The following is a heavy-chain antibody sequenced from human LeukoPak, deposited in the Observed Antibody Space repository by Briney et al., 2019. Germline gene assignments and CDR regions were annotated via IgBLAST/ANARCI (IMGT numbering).Heavy chain of an antibody. V-gene: IGHV4-4*09. Sequence: SETLSLTCTVSGGSISSYYWSWIRQPPGKGLGWIGYIYTSGSTNYNPSLKSRVTISVDTSKHQSSLKLSSVTAADTAVYYCATYGGSYTPYYFDYWGQGTLVTVSS. CDR1: GGSISSYY. CDR2: IYTSGST. CDR3: ATYGGSYTPYYFDY. J-gene: IGHJ4*02. D-gene: IGHD1-26*01.